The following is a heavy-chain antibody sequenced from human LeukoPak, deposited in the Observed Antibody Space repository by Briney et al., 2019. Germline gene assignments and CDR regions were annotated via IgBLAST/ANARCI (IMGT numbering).Heavy chain of an antibody. CDR2: IRSKAYGGTT. CDR1: GVTFGDYG. V-gene: IGHV3-49*04. D-gene: IGHD3-22*01. J-gene: IGHJ4*02. CDR3: TSYYYDSSGYYSYYFDY. Sequence: GGSLRLSCTASGVTFGDYGMSWVRQAPGKGLEWVGFIRSKAYGGTTEYAASVKGRFTISRDDSKSIAYLQMNSLKTEDTAVYYCTSYYYDSSGYYSYYFDYWGQGTLVTVSS.